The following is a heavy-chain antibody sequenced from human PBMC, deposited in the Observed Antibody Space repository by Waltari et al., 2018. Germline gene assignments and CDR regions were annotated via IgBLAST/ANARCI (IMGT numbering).Heavy chain of an antibody. V-gene: IGHV3-30*10. J-gene: IGHJ5*02. CDR3: ARDANYDSGTYWAHNWFDT. CDR2: ISYDGNNG. Sequence: QVQLVESGGGVVQHGRPLRLSCAASGFPCSRCPMAWFLQAPGKGLEWVAVISYDGNNGYYTDSVKGRFTISRDNSKNTLYLQMSSLTFEDTAVYYCARDANYDSGTYWAHNWFDTWGQGTLVTVSS. D-gene: IGHD3-10*01. CDR1: GFPCSRCP.